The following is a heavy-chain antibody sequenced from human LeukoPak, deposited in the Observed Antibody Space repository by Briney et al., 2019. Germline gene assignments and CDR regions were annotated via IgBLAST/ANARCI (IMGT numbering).Heavy chain of an antibody. J-gene: IGHJ6*02. V-gene: IGHV1-2*02. CDR3: ARGTTVTTGLTQYYYYYSMDV. CDR2: INPNSGGT. CDR1: GYTFTGYY. D-gene: IGHD4-17*01. Sequence: ASLKVSCTASGYTFTGYYMHWVRQAPGQGLEWMGWINPNSGGTNYAQTVQGRVTMTRDTSISTAYMELSRLRSDDTPVYYCARGTTVTTGLTQYYYYYSMDVWGQGTTVTVSS.